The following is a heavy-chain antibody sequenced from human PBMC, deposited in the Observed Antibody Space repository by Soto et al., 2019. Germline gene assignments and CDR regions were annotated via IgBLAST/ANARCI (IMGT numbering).Heavy chain of an antibody. V-gene: IGHV4-59*08. CDR1: GGSISNSY. Sequence: PSETLSLTCTVSGGSISNSYWSWIRQSPEKGLEWIGYIYSSGSTNYNPSLNSRVTISVDTSKNQFSLKLSSLSAADTAVYYCARARGARYFDYWGQGTLVTVSS. J-gene: IGHJ4*02. D-gene: IGHD2-15*01. CDR3: ARARGARYFDY. CDR2: IYSSGST.